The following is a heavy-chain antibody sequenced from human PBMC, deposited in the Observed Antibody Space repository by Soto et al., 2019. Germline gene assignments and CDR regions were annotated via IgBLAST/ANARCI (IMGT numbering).Heavy chain of an antibody. Sequence: SGPTLVNPTQTLTLTCTFSGFALSTSGVGVGWIRQPPGKALEWLALIYWNDDKRYSPSLKSRLTITKDTSKNQVVLTMTNMDPVDTATYYCAPSRIAVAGTWFDPWGQGTLVTVSS. CDR1: GFALSTSGVG. V-gene: IGHV2-5*01. D-gene: IGHD6-19*01. CDR3: APSRIAVAGTWFDP. CDR2: IYWNDDK. J-gene: IGHJ5*02.